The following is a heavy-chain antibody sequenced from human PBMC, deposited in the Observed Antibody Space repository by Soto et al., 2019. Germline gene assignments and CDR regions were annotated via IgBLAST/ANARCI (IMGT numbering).Heavy chain of an antibody. D-gene: IGHD2-2*01. J-gene: IGHJ4*02. Sequence: SXXRXXPXXGXXXVGRIKSKTDGGTTDFAAPVKGRFAISRDDSKNTLYLQMNSLKTEDTAVYYCTTDRPYCSSTSCAGPHDYWGQGTLVTVSS. CDR2: IKSKTDGGTT. V-gene: IGHV3-15*01. CDR3: TTDRPYCSSTSCAGPHDY.